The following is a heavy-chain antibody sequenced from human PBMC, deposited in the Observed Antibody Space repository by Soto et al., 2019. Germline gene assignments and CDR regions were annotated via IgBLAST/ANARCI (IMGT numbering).Heavy chain of an antibody. CDR3: ARGRSYYGSGTYAPNSHWFDA. CDR2: INDSGST. Sequence: QAHLQQWGAGLLKPSETLSLTCAVYGESFSGHFWSWIRQSPGKGLEWIGEINDSGSTNKNPSLKSRVSTSVDTSKNHFSLTLRSLTAADTAVYYCARGRSYYGSGTYAPNSHWFDAWGQGTLVTVSS. V-gene: IGHV4-34*01. CDR1: GESFSGHF. D-gene: IGHD3-10*01. J-gene: IGHJ5*02.